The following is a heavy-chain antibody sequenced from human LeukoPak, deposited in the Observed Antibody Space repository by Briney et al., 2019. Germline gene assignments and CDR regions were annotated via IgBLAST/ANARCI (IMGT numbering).Heavy chain of an antibody. J-gene: IGHJ3*02. D-gene: IGHD2-2*01. CDR2: MNPNSGNT. CDR3: ARGSYCSSTSCSWGAFDI. Sequence: GASVKVSCKASGYTFTGYYMHWVRQAPGQGLEWMGWMNPNSGNTGYAQKFQGRVTMARNTSISTAYMELSSLRSEDTAVYYCARGSYCSSTSCSWGAFDIWGQGTMVTVSS. V-gene: IGHV1-8*02. CDR1: GYTFTGYY.